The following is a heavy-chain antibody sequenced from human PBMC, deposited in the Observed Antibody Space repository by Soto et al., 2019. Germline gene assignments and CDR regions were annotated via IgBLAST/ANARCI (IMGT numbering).Heavy chain of an antibody. CDR1: GYTFTNYG. Sequence: QVQLVQSGPEVKNPGASLKVSCKASGYTFTNYGITWVRQAPGQGLEWMGWITASNGNANYAREIQGRLTLTRDTSKNPASMELRSLRSDDTAVYYCAGGGACSSTSCYDNFHYGLAVWGQGTTVIVSS. CDR3: AGGGACSSTSCYDNFHYGLAV. D-gene: IGHD2-2*01. J-gene: IGHJ6*02. CDR2: ITASNGNA. V-gene: IGHV1-18*01.